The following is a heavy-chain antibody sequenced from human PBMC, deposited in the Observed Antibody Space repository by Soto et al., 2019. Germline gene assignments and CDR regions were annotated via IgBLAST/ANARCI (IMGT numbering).Heavy chain of an antibody. D-gene: IGHD2-2*01. CDR2: ISYDGSNK. CDR1: GFTFSSYA. J-gene: IGHJ6*02. V-gene: IGHV3-30-3*01. CDR3: ARDDIVVVPAAMLDYYYYYGMDV. Sequence: LRLSCAASGFTFSSYAMHWVRQAPGKGLEWVAVISYDGSNKYYADSVKGRFTISRDNSKNTLYLQMNSLRAEDTAVYYCARDDIVVVPAAMLDYYYYYGMDVWGQGTTVTVSS.